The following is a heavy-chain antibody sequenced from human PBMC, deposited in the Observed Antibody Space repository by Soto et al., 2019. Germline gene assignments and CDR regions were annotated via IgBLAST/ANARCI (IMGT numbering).Heavy chain of an antibody. CDR2: IYYSGST. D-gene: IGHD3-3*01. J-gene: IGHJ5*02. Sequence: QVQLQESGPGLVKPSETLSLTCTVSGGSISSYYWSWIRQPPGKGLEWIGYIYYSGSTNYNPSLKSRVTISVDTSKNQFSLKLSSVTAADTAVYYCARLSYYDFWSGYYNNWFDPWGQGTLVTVSS. V-gene: IGHV4-59*08. CDR1: GGSISSYY. CDR3: ARLSYYDFWSGYYNNWFDP.